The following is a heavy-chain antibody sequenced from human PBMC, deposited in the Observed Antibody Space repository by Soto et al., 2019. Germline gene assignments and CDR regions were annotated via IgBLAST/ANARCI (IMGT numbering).Heavy chain of an antibody. CDR2: VSAYNGER. J-gene: IGHJ4*02. D-gene: IGHD6-6*01. V-gene: IGHV1-18*01. CDR3: ARCSSTPASGDY. CDR1: GYTFTNYG. Sequence: GPEVRKPGASVKVSCKASGYTFTNYGINWVRQAPGQGLEWMGWVSAYNGERSYAQNVQDRITMTTDTSTSTAYMELRSLRSDDTAVYYCARCSSTPASGDYWGQGTLVTVSS.